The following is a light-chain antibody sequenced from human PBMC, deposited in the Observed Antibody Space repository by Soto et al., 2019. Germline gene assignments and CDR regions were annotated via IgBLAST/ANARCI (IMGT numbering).Light chain of an antibody. V-gene: IGLV2-14*01. CDR1: SSDVGGYNY. CDR3: SSYTSSSTVV. J-gene: IGLJ2*01. Sequence: QSVLTQPASVSGSPGQSITISCTGTSSDVGGYNYVSWYQQHPGKAPKLMIYDASNRPSGVSNRSSGSKSGNTASLTISGLQAEDEADYYSSSYTSSSTVVFGGGTKLTVL. CDR2: DAS.